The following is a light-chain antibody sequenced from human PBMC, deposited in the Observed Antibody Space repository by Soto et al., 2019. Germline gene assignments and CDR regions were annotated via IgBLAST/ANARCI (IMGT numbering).Light chain of an antibody. CDR2: EDD. Sequence: QSVLTQPPSVSAAPGQTVTISCSGSSSSIGNNYVSWYQQLPGTAPKLLIYEDDKRPAGIPDRFSGSKSGTSSTLGITGLQTGDEAAYYCGTWDTSLRSVVIFGGGTKLTVL. J-gene: IGLJ2*01. CDR3: GTWDTSLRSVVI. V-gene: IGLV1-51*02. CDR1: SSSIGNNY.